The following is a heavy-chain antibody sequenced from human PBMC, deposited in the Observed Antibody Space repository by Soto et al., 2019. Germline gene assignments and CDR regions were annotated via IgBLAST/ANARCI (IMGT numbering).Heavy chain of an antibody. CDR1: GGSISSGGYY. CDR3: ARGPQLRYCSGGSCSRPFDY. J-gene: IGHJ4*02. Sequence: SETLSLTCTVSGGSISSGGYYWSWIRQHPGKGLEWIGYIYYSGGTYYNPSLKSRVTISVDTSKNQFSLKLSSVTAADTAVYYCARGPQLRYCSGGSCSRPFDYWGQGTLVTVSS. D-gene: IGHD2-15*01. CDR2: IYYSGGT. V-gene: IGHV4-31*03.